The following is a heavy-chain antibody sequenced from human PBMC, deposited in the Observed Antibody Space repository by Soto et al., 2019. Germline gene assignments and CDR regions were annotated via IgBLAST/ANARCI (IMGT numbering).Heavy chain of an antibody. CDR2: ISAYNGNK. D-gene: IGHD6-6*01. Sequence: QVQLVQSGGEVKKPGASVEISCRTSGYMFTTYGMSWVRQAPGQGLEWMAWISAYNGNKKYAQKFQGRVSMVTATCTSTVYMEVRNLKSDETGTYFCVRTGGGMAARPLEYWGQGTLVTVSS. CDR1: GYMFTTYG. V-gene: IGHV1-18*04. CDR3: VRTGGGMAARPLEY. J-gene: IGHJ4*02.